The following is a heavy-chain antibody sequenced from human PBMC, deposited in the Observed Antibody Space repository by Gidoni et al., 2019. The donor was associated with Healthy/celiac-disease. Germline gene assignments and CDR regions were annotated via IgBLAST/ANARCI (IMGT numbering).Heavy chain of an antibody. CDR2: IIPIFGTA. V-gene: IGHV1-69*01. CDR3: ARGGRDGYNYNY. D-gene: IGHD5-12*01. Sequence: QGLEWMGGIIPIFGTANYAQKCQGRVTITADESTSTAYMEMSSLRSADTAVYYCARGGRDGYNYNYWGQGTLVTVSS. J-gene: IGHJ4*02.